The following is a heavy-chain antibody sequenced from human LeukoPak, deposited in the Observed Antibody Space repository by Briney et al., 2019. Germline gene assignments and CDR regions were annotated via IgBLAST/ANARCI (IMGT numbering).Heavy chain of an antibody. V-gene: IGHV4-4*02. Sequence: SETLSLTCAVSGGSISSNNWWSWVRQSPGKGLEWIGEIYHSGNSNYNPSLKSRVTISVDKSRNQFSLKLSSVTAADTALYYCARDVGARLPGYWGQGILVTVSS. CDR1: GGSISSNNW. CDR2: IYHSGNS. CDR3: ARDVGARLPGY. J-gene: IGHJ4*02. D-gene: IGHD6-6*01.